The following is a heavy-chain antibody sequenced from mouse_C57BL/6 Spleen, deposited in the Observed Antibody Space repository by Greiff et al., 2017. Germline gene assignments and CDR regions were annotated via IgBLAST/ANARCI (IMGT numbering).Heavy chain of an antibody. Sequence: VQVVESGAELVKPGASVKISCKASGYAFSSYWMNWVKQRPGKGLEWIGQIYPGDGDTNYNGKFKGKATLTADKSSSTAYMQLSSLTSEDSAVYFCARNGVTTVVAPYYFDYWGQGTTLTVSS. D-gene: IGHD1-1*01. V-gene: IGHV1-80*01. CDR1: GYAFSSYW. CDR3: ARNGVTTVVAPYYFDY. J-gene: IGHJ2*01. CDR2: IYPGDGDT.